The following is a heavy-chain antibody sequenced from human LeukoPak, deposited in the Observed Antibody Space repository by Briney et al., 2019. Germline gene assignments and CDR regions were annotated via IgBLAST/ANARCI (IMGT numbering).Heavy chain of an antibody. Sequence: PGRSLRLSCAASGFTFSNYAIHWVRQAPGKGLEWVAVISYDGSNKYYADSVKGRSTISRDNSKNTVYLQMNSLRPEETAVYYCAKDRVATIKGVYYFDYWGQGTLVTVSS. CDR1: GFTFSNYA. J-gene: IGHJ4*02. CDR2: ISYDGSNK. V-gene: IGHV3-30*18. CDR3: AKDRVATIKGVYYFDY. D-gene: IGHD5-12*01.